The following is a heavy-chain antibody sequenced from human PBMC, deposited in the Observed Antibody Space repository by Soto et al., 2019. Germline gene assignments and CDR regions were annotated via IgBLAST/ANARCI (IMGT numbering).Heavy chain of an antibody. Sequence: QVQLQESGPGLVKPSQTLSLTCTVSGGSISSGGYYWSWIRQHPGKGLEWIGYIYYSGSTYYNPSLKSRVTIXVXTTXNPFSLKLSSVTAADTAVYYCARVCGGDCHYGMDVWGQGTTVTVSS. D-gene: IGHD2-21*02. CDR2: IYYSGST. V-gene: IGHV4-31*03. CDR1: GGSISSGGYY. CDR3: ARVCGGDCHYGMDV. J-gene: IGHJ6*02.